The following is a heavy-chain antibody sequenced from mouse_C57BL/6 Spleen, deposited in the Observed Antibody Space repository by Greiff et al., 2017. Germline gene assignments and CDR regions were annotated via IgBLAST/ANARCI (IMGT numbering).Heavy chain of an antibody. CDR3: ARQSPNNYGSSFGY. V-gene: IGHV1-82*01. CDR1: GFAFSSSW. J-gene: IGHJ2*01. Sequence: VQLLQSGPDLVKPGASLKISCTASGFAFSSSWMNWVQQTPGKGLEWIGRIYPGDGATNYNGTFKGQATMTADKTSSTNYMQLSSLTSEDSAVYYCARQSPNNYGSSFGYWGQGTTLTVSS. CDR2: IYPGDGAT. D-gene: IGHD1-1*01.